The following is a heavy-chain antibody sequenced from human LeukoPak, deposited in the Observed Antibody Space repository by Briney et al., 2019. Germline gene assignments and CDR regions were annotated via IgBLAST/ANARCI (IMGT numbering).Heavy chain of an antibody. Sequence: GGSLRLSCAASGFTFSSYAMSWVRQAPGKGLEWVSYISSSSSTIYYADSVKGRFTISRDNAKNSLYLQMNSLRAEDTAVYYCARDLEMATIGDFDYWGQGTLVTVSS. J-gene: IGHJ4*02. V-gene: IGHV3-48*01. CDR2: ISSSSSTI. CDR1: GFTFSSYA. CDR3: ARDLEMATIGDFDY. D-gene: IGHD5-24*01.